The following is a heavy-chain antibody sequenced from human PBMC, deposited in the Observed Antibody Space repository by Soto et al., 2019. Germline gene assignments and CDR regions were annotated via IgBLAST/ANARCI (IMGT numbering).Heavy chain of an antibody. J-gene: IGHJ4*02. D-gene: IGHD3-9*01. V-gene: IGHV1-69*01. CDR1: GGTFSSYA. CDR3: ARDLLPRKEYYDILTGPFDY. CDR2: IIPIFGTA. Sequence: QVQLVQSGAEVKKPGSSVKVSCKASGGTFSSYAISWVRQAPGQGLEWMGGIIPIFGTANYAQKVQGRVTITAVESTRTAYMGLSRLRSEDTAVYYCARDLLPRKEYYDILTGPFDYWGQGTLVTVSS.